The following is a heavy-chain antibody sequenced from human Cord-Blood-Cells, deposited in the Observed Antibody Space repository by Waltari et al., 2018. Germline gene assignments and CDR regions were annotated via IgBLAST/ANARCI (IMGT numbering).Heavy chain of an antibody. CDR1: GGSISSSSYY. J-gene: IGHJ3*02. CDR3: ARRADDAFDI. CDR2: ICYSGST. D-gene: IGHD1-26*01. V-gene: IGHV4-39*01. Sequence: QLQLQESGPGLVKPSETLSLTCTVSGGSISSSSYYWGWIRQPPGKGLEWIGSICYSGSTYYNPSLKSRVTISVDTSKNQFSLKLSSVTAADTAVYYCARRADDAFDIWGQGTMVTVSS.